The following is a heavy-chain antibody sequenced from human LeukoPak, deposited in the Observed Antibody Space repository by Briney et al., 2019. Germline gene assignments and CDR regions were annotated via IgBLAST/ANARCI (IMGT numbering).Heavy chain of an antibody. Sequence: GGSLRLSCAASGFTFSTYGMHWARQAPGKGLEWVAFIRSDGINKYYADSVKGRFTISRDNSKNTLYLQMNSLRAEDTAVYYCAKMGKTENHYGSGRFSYYYYMDVWGKGATVTISS. CDR1: GFTFSTYG. CDR2: IRSDGINK. J-gene: IGHJ6*03. D-gene: IGHD3-10*01. CDR3: AKMGKTENHYGSGRFSYYYYMDV. V-gene: IGHV3-30*02.